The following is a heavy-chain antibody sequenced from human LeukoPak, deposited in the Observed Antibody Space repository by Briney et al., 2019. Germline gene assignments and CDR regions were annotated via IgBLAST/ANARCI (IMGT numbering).Heavy chain of an antibody. Sequence: PSETLSLTCAVSGGSITSGNWWSWVRQPPGKGLEWIGEVSDSGSANYNPSLKSRVTISVDKSKNQVSLKLSSVTAADTAVYHCARGPWSYDIWGQGTMVIVSS. CDR1: GGSITSGNW. CDR3: ARGPWSYDI. D-gene: IGHD1-26*01. V-gene: IGHV4-4*02. J-gene: IGHJ3*02. CDR2: VSDSGSA.